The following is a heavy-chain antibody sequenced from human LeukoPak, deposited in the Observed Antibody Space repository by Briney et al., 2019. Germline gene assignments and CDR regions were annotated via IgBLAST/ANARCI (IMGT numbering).Heavy chain of an antibody. J-gene: IGHJ6*02. V-gene: IGHV1-8*01. Sequence: GASVNVSCKASGYTFTSYDINWVRQATGQGLEWMGWMNPNSGNTGYAQKFQGRVTMTRNTSISTAYMELSSLRSEDTAVYYCARGRKIAAAALYYYYGMDVWGQGTTVTVSS. D-gene: IGHD6-13*01. CDR1: GYTFTSYD. CDR2: MNPNSGNT. CDR3: ARGRKIAAAALYYYYGMDV.